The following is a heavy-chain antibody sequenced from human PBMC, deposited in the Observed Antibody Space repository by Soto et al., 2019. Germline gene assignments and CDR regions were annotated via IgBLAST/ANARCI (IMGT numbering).Heavy chain of an antibody. CDR1: GFTFSKAW. V-gene: IGHV3-15*07. D-gene: IGHD3-10*01. Sequence: EVQLVESGGGLVKPGESLRLSCAASGFTFSKAWMNWVRQAPGKGLEWVGRIKSQADGGTADHAAPVKGRFTISREDSKNMVYLEMNSLKTEDRALYYCTTAGFGQFRYCLKNKGENDWGKGKMVTVSS. J-gene: IGHJ6*04. CDR3: TTAGFGQFRYCLKNKGEND. CDR2: IKSQADGGTA.